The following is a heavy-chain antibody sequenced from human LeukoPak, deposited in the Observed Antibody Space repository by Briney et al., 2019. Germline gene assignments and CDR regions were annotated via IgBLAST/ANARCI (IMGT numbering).Heavy chain of an antibody. CDR3: ARARASAHFDS. D-gene: IGHD1-26*01. CDR1: GYTFTADY. J-gene: IGHJ4*02. V-gene: IGHV1-2*02. CDR2: FNPNSGDS. Sequence: ASVTVSFKASGYTFTADYIHWMRQAPGQGLEWMGWFNPNSGDSNFAQKFQGRVTMTRDTSTSTAYVELSRLRSDDTAVYYCARARASAHFDSWGQGTLVTVFS.